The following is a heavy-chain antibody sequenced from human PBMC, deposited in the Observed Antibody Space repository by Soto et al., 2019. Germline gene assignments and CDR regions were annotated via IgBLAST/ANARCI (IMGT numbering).Heavy chain of an antibody. CDR3: ATYGSGSYKPTTFDY. V-gene: IGHV4-31*03. CDR2: IYYSGST. J-gene: IGHJ4*02. Sequence: TLPLTCTVSGGSISSGDYYWSWIRQHPRKGLEWIGYIYYSGSTYYNPSLKSRVTISVDTSKNQFSLKLTSVTAADTAVYYCATYGSGSYKPTTFDYWGQGTLVTVSS. CDR1: GGSISSGDYY. D-gene: IGHD3-10*01.